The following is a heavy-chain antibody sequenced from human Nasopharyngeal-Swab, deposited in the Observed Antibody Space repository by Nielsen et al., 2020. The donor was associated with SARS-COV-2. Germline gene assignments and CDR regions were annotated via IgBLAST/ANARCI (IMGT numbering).Heavy chain of an antibody. D-gene: IGHD1-1*01. Sequence: SLKISCAASGFTFNSYAMHWVRQAPGKGLEWVAVISYDGSNKYYADSVKGRFTISRDNSKNTLYLQMNSLRAEDTAVYYCARDRNDDGYFDYWGQGTLVTVSS. V-gene: IGHV3-30-3*01. CDR3: ARDRNDDGYFDY. CDR1: GFTFNSYA. CDR2: ISYDGSNK. J-gene: IGHJ4*02.